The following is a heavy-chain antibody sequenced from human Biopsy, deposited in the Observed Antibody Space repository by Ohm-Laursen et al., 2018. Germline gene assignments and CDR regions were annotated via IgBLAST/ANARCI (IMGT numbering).Heavy chain of an antibody. CDR1: DGSINSYY. Sequence: GTLSLACPVSDGSINSYYWNWIRQPPGKRLEWIGNIYYSGSTNFNPSLKSRVTISVDTSKNQFSLKLSSVTAADTAVYFCARGSSYGYDFDYWGQGTLVAVSS. CDR3: ARGSSYGYDFDY. J-gene: IGHJ4*02. CDR2: IYYSGST. D-gene: IGHD5-18*01. V-gene: IGHV4-59*01.